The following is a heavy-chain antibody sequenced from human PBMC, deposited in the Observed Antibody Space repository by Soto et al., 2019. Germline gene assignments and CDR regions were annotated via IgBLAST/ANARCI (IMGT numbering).Heavy chain of an antibody. V-gene: IGHV3-11*03. J-gene: IGHJ6*02. D-gene: IGHD3-3*01. CDR3: ARLTGFWRDGGIDA. CDR2: MSGSTTYT. Sequence: XVSLRLSCTASGFTFSDYYMGWIRQAPGKGLEWVSYMSGSTTYTKYADSVKGRVTISRDNAKNSPFLQVSSLRAEDTALYFCARLTGFWRDGGIDAWGQGTTVTV. CDR1: GFTFSDYY.